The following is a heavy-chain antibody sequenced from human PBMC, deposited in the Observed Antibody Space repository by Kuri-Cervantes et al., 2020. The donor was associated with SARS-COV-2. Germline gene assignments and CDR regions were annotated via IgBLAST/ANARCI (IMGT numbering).Heavy chain of an antibody. CDR2: IRSKAYGGTT. CDR3: TRDIYYALLGYYYGMDV. V-gene: IGHV3-49*04. J-gene: IGHJ6*02. Sequence: GESLKISCTASGFTFGDYAMSWVRQAPGKGLEGVGFIRSKAYGGTTEYAASVKGRVTISRDDSKSIAYLQMNSLKTEDTAVYYCTRDIYYALLGYYYGMDVWGQGTTVTVSS. CDR1: GFTFGDYA. D-gene: IGHD3-10*01.